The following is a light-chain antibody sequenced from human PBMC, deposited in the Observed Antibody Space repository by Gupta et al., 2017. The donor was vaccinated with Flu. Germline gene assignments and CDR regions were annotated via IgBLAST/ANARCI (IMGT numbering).Light chain of an antibody. Sequence: PSTLSASVGDRVTITCRASQSVSSWLAWYQQKPGKAPNLLIYKASTLETGVPSRFSGSGSGTEFTLTISSLQPDDFATYYCQHEDNSPWTFGQGTQVDIK. CDR2: KAS. V-gene: IGKV1-5*03. J-gene: IGKJ1*01. CDR1: QSVSSW. CDR3: QHEDNSPWT.